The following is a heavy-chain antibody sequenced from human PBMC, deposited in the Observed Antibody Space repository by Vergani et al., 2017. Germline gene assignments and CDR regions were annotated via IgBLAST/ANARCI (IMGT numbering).Heavy chain of an antibody. CDR3: SRDGGEYEKDALDV. Sequence: QVQLQESGPGLVKPSPTLSLTCTVSGGSFSTGGQSWTLLRQSAGKGLEWIGRIYTSGATNSNPSLRSRAIMSVDAATKQFSLKLTSVTAADTAVYYCSRDGGEYEKDALDVWGQGTKVTVTS. CDR1: GGSFSTGGQS. D-gene: IGHD2-21*01. V-gene: IGHV4-61*02. J-gene: IGHJ3*01. CDR2: IYTSGAT.